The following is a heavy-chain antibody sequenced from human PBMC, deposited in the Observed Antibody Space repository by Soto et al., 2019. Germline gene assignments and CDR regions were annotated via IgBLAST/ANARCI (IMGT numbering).Heavy chain of an antibody. CDR2: IYHSGST. CDR3: ARGIAARVSNWFDP. J-gene: IGHJ5*02. Sequence: LSLTCVVSGGSISIGGYSWSWIRQPPGKGLEWIGYIYHSGSTYYNPSLKSRVTISVDRSKNQFSLKLSSVTAADTAVYYCARGIAARVSNWFDPWGQGTLVTVSS. V-gene: IGHV4-30-2*01. CDR1: GGSISIGGYS. D-gene: IGHD6-6*01.